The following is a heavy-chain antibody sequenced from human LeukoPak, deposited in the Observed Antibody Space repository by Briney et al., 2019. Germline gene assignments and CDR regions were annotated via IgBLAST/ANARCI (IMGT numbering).Heavy chain of an antibody. V-gene: IGHV3-23*01. Sequence: PGGSLRLSCAASGFTVSSNYMSWVRQAPGKGLEWVSSISGSGGSTYYADSVKGRFTISRDNSKNTLYLQMNSLKAEDTAVYYCAKNRDGYNNGMDVWGQGTTVTLSS. CDR2: ISGSGGST. CDR1: GFTVSSNY. D-gene: IGHD5-24*01. CDR3: AKNRDGYNNGMDV. J-gene: IGHJ6*02.